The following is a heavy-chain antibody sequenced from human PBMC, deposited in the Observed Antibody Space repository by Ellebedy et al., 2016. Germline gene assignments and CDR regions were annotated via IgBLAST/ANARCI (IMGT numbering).Heavy chain of an antibody. CDR2: INPNTGGT. CDR1: GYTFSDYY. D-gene: IGHD1-1*01. Sequence: ASVKVSXKASGYTFSDYYMHWVRQAPGKGLEWMGWINPNTGGTNYAQNFQGRVTMTRDTSNSAASIELRSLRSDDTAVYYCAKDFAPGGNSGAFDIWGQGTMVSVSS. V-gene: IGHV1-2*02. CDR3: AKDFAPGGNSGAFDI. J-gene: IGHJ3*02.